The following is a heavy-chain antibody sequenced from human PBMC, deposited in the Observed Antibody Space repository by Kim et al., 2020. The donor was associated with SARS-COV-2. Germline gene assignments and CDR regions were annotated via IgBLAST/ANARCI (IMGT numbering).Heavy chain of an antibody. Sequence: LKSRVTISVDTSRNQFSLKLSSVTAADTAVYYCARGEDYDSSGYYDWFDPWGQGNLVTVSS. V-gene: IGHV4-31*02. CDR3: ARGEDYDSSGYYDWFDP. D-gene: IGHD3-22*01. J-gene: IGHJ5*02.